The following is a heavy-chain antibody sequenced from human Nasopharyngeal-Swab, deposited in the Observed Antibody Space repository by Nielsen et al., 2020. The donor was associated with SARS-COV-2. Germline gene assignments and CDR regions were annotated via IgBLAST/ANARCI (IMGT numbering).Heavy chain of an antibody. CDR3: TTDAVAGIYYGMDV. Sequence: GESLKISCAASGFTFSSYGMHWVRQAPGKGLEWVAVISYDGSNKYYADSVKGRFTISRDNSKNTLYLQMNSLRAEDTAVYYCTTDAVAGIYYGMDVWGQGTTVTVSS. D-gene: IGHD6-19*01. J-gene: IGHJ6*02. CDR2: ISYDGSNK. CDR1: GFTFSSYG. V-gene: IGHV3-30*03.